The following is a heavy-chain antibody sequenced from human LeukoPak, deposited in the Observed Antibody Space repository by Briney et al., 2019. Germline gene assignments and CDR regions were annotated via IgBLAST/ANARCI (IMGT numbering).Heavy chain of an antibody. J-gene: IGHJ4*02. CDR3: ARDGGHGGDLDY. CDR1: GFTFSSYW. V-gene: IGHV3-7*01. Sequence: GGSLRLSCAASGFTFSSYWMSWVRQAPGKGLEWAANIKQDGSEKYYVDSVKGRFTISRDNGKNSVYLQMNSLRAEDTAVYYCARDGGHGGDLDYWGQGTLVTVSS. D-gene: IGHD2-21*02. CDR2: IKQDGSEK.